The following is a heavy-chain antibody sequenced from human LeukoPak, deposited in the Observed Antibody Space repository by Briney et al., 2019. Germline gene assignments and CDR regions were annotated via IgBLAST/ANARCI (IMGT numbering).Heavy chain of an antibody. J-gene: IGHJ5*02. D-gene: IGHD3-10*01. Sequence: ASETLSLTCAVYVGSFSGYYWSWIRQPPGKGLEWIGEINHSGSTNYNPSLKSRVTISVDTSKNQFSLKLSSVTAADTAVYYCARRDYYGSGFEFDPWGQGTLVTVSS. CDR3: ARRDYYGSGFEFDP. CDR2: INHSGST. CDR1: VGSFSGYY. V-gene: IGHV4-34*01.